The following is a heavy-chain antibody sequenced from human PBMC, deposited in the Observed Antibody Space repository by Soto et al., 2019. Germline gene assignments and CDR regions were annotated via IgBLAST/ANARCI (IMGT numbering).Heavy chain of an antibody. D-gene: IGHD2-2*01. CDR3: ARGRGYCSSTSCLLDY. Sequence: SETLSLTCAVYGGSFSGYYWSWIRQPPGKGLEWIGEINHSGSTNYNPSLKSRVTISVDTSKNQFSLKLSSVTAADTAVYYCARGRGYCSSTSCLLDYWGQGTLVTVSS. V-gene: IGHV4-34*01. CDR1: GGSFSGYY. J-gene: IGHJ4*02. CDR2: INHSGST.